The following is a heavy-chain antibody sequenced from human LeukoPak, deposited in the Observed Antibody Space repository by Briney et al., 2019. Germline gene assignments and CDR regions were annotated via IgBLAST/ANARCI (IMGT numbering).Heavy chain of an antibody. CDR3: ASRSGWYHPFDI. CDR2: ISYRGNA. D-gene: IGHD6-19*01. V-gene: IGHV4-39*07. CDR1: GDSITRTNFY. Sequence: SETLSLTCTVSGDSITRTNFYWGWVRRSPGMGLGWIGSISYRGNAYYNPSVKGRVTMAVDTSKNHFSLKSASVTAADTAVYYCASRSGWYHPFDIWGQGTMVSVSS. J-gene: IGHJ3*02.